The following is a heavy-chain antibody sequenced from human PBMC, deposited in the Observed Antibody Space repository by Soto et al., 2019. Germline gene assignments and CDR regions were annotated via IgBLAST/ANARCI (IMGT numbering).Heavy chain of an antibody. CDR3: AKVESRYDFWSGYSDY. CDR2: ISYDGSNK. Sequence: GGSLRLSCAASGFTFSSYGMHWVRQAPGKGLEWVAVISYDGSNKYYADSVKGRFTISRDNSKNTLYLQMNSLRAEDTAVYYCAKVESRYDFWSGYSDYWGQGTLVTVSS. V-gene: IGHV3-30*18. J-gene: IGHJ4*02. CDR1: GFTFSSYG. D-gene: IGHD3-3*01.